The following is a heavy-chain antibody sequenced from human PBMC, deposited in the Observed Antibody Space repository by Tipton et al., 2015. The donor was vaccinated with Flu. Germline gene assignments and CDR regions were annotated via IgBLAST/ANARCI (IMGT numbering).Heavy chain of an antibody. CDR1: GFNVTNYY. CDR2: IYSDGST. J-gene: IGHJ5*02. Sequence: SLRLSCAGSGFNVTNYYMSWVRQAPGKGLEWVSVIYSDGSTYYVDSVKGRFTVSRDNSKNMLSLQMNSLRAEDTAVYYCARGQGANPWGQGTLVTVSS. CDR3: ARGQGANP. V-gene: IGHV3-53*01.